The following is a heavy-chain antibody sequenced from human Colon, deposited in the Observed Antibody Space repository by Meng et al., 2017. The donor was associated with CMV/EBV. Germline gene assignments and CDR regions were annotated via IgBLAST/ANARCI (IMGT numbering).Heavy chain of an antibody. CDR3: TRDAPIYGMSPFDL. Sequence: SGCDFNDAWRNWVRQAPGKEPEWVGRVKSKADGGTTDYAAAVKGRFTVSRDDSKDTLFLQMNSLREEDTAVYYCTRDAPIYGMSPFDLWGQGTLVTVSS. CDR1: GCDFNDAW. CDR2: VKSKADGGTT. V-gene: IGHV3-15*07. J-gene: IGHJ4*02. D-gene: IGHD3-10*01.